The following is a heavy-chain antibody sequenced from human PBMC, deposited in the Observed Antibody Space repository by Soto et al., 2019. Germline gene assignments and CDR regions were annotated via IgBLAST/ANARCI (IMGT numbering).Heavy chain of an antibody. CDR1: GFTFNIYG. D-gene: IGHD6-19*01. J-gene: IGHJ4*02. CDR2: ISYDGSNQ. V-gene: IGHV3-30*03. Sequence: GGSLRLSCAASGFTFNIYGMHWVRQAPDKGLEWVALISYDGSNQYYADSVKGRFTISRDNSKNTLFLQMNSLRADDTAVYYCARISSASSGWLPDYWGQGTLVTVSS. CDR3: ARISSASSGWLPDY.